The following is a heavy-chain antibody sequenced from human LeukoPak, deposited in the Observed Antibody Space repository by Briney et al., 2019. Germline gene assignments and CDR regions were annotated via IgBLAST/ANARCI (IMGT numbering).Heavy chain of an antibody. V-gene: IGHV1-8*03. CDR2: MNPNSGNT. CDR1: GYTFTSYD. J-gene: IGHJ6*03. CDR3: ARALTMVRGVIIFRDYYYYMDV. Sequence: ASVKVSCKASGYTFTSYDINWVRQATGQGLEWMGWMNPNSGNTGYAQKFQGRVTITADESTSTAYMELSSLRSEDTAVYYCARALTMVRGVIIFRDYYYYMDVWGKGTTVTVSS. D-gene: IGHD3-10*01.